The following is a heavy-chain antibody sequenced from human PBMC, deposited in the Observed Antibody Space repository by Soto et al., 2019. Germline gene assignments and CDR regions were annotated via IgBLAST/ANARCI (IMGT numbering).Heavy chain of an antibody. D-gene: IGHD5-18*01. V-gene: IGHV1-46*01. CDR2: INPSGGST. CDR3: ARDLGTAMVTVRTYYYGMDV. J-gene: IGHJ6*02. CDR1: GYTFTSYY. Sequence: QVQLVQSGAEVKKPGASVKVSCKASGYTFTSYYMHWVRQAPGQGLEWMGIINPSGGSTSYAQKFQGRVTMTRDTSTSTVYMELSSLRSEDTAVYYCARDLGTAMVTVRTYYYGMDVWGQGTTVTVSS.